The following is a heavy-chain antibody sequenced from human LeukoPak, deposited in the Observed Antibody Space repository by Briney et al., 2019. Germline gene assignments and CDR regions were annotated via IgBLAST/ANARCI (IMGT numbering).Heavy chain of an antibody. D-gene: IGHD2-15*01. J-gene: IGHJ5*02. CDR1: GDSVSSNTYY. CDR3: ARAVVVIGAPRFDP. Sequence: PSGTLSLTCAVSGDSVSSNTYYWSWIRQPPGKGLECIGYISYSGSTNYNPSLNSRVTISVDTSKNQFSLKLSSVTAADTAVYFCARAVVVIGAPRFDPWGQGTLVTVSS. CDR2: ISYSGST. V-gene: IGHV4-61*01.